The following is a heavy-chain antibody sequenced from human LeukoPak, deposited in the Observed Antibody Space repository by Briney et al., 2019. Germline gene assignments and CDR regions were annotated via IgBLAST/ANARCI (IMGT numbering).Heavy chain of an antibody. J-gene: IGHJ4*02. V-gene: IGHV3-23*01. Sequence: GGSLRLSCSASGFTFSRYAMSWVRQPPGKGLDWVSAISVTGGSTFYAESVKGRFTVSRDNSKNTLFLQMNRLRADDTAVYYCAQEGQGSGSFDLPYWGQGILVTVYS. CDR2: ISVTGGST. CDR3: AQEGQGSGSFDLPY. CDR1: GFTFSRYA. D-gene: IGHD3-10*01.